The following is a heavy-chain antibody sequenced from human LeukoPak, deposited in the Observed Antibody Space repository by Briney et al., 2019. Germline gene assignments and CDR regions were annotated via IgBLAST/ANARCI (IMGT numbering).Heavy chain of an antibody. D-gene: IGHD3-22*01. V-gene: IGHV4-4*07. J-gene: IGHJ4*02. CDR2: VYVSERS. CDR3: ARDRSGYYRDSSSGFYPRGYYFDY. Sequence: SETLSLTCSVSGDSISGYHWNWVRQCVGKGLQWIGRVYVSERSYYNPSLKSRVTMSLDTSKNQFSLKLSSVTVADTAVYYCARDRSGYYRDSSSGFYPRGYYFDYWGQGTLVTVSS. CDR1: GDSISGYH.